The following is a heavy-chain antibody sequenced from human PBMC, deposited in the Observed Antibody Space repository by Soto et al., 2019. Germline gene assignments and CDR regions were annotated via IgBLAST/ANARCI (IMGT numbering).Heavy chain of an antibody. CDR1: GYTFTSYG. D-gene: IGHD3-3*01. CDR2: ISAYNGNT. V-gene: IGHV1-18*01. J-gene: IGHJ6*02. Sequence: QVQLVQSGAEVKKPGASVKVSCKASGYTFTSYGISWVRQAPGQGLEWMGWISAYNGNTNYAQKLQGRVTMTTDTSTSTAYMELRSLRSDDTAVYYCARDHLWHHYDFWSGDRYYYYGMDVWGQGTTVTVSS. CDR3: ARDHLWHHYDFWSGDRYYYYGMDV.